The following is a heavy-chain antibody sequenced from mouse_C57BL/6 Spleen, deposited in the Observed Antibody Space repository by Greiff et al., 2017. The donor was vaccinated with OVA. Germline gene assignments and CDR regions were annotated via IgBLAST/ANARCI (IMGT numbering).Heavy chain of an antibody. Sequence: QVQLQQSGAELVKPGASVKISCKASGYAFSSYWMNWVKQRPGKGLEWIGQIYPGDGDTNYNGKFKGKATLTADKSSSTAYMQLSSLTSDDSAVYFCARGGALYYDYDGGFAYWGQGTLVTVSA. D-gene: IGHD2-4*01. CDR3: ARGGALYYDYDGGFAY. V-gene: IGHV1-80*01. CDR2: IYPGDGDT. CDR1: GYAFSSYW. J-gene: IGHJ3*01.